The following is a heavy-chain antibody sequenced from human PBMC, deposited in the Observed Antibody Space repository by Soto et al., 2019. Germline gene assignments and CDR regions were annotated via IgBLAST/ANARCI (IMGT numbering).Heavy chain of an antibody. V-gene: IGHV6-1*01. CDR1: GDSVSSISVA. Sequence: PSQTLSLTCAISGDSVSSISVAWNWIRQSPSRGLEWLGRTYYGSKWYNDYAVSVKSRITITPDTSKNQVSLQLNSVTPEDTSVYYCAHGKYTSGRNYYHGMDVRGQGTTVTVSS. CDR2: TYYGSKWYN. CDR3: AHGKYTSGRNYYHGMDV. D-gene: IGHD6-19*01. J-gene: IGHJ6*02.